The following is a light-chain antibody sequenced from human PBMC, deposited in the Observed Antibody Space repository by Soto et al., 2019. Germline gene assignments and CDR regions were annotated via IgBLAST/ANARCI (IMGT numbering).Light chain of an antibody. Sequence: QILLSHPPPASGTPGQRRPTSASGSMSNIRSNPVSWYQQRPGTAPKLVIYDNDERPSGVPVRFSGWKYATSASLAISSLQSEDEGDYYCATWGDSRSGSVFGPGTKVTGL. CDR3: ATWGDSRSGSV. CDR2: DND. CDR1: MSNIRSNP. V-gene: IGLV1-44*01. J-gene: IGLJ1*01.